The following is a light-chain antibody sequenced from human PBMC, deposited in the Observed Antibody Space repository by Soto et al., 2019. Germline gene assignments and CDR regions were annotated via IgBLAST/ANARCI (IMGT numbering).Light chain of an antibody. CDR3: QQYYSTLT. CDR2: WAS. V-gene: IGKV4-1*01. Sequence: DILMTQSPDSLAVSLGERATINCKSSQSVLYSSNNKNYLAWYQQKPGQPPKLLIYWASTRESGVPDRFSGSGSGTDFTLTISSLQAEDVEVYYCQQYYSTLTFGGGTKVDIK. CDR1: QSVLYSSNNKNY. J-gene: IGKJ4*01.